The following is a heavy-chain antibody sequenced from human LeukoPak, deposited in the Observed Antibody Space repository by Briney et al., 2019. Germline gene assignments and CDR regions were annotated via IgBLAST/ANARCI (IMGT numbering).Heavy chain of an antibody. CDR2: IIPILGIA. V-gene: IGHV1-69*04. Sequence: GSSVKVSCKASGGTFSSYAISWVRQAPGQGLEWMGRIIPILGIANYAQKFQGRVTITADKSTSTAYMELSSLRSEDTAVYYCARFSERGNWFDPWGQGTLVTVSS. CDR1: GGTFSSYA. D-gene: IGHD3-3*02. J-gene: IGHJ5*02. CDR3: ARFSERGNWFDP.